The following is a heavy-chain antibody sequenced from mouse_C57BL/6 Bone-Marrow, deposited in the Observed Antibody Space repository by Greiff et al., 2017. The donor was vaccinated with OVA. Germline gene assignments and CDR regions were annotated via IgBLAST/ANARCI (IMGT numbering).Heavy chain of an antibody. CDR2: INPGSGGT. J-gene: IGHJ2*01. CDR3: ARDYYGSSYYFDY. CDR1: GYAFTNYL. Sequence: QVQLQQSGAELVRPGTSVKVSCTASGYAFTNYLIEWVKQRPGQGLEWIGVINPGSGGTNYNEKFKGKATLTADKSSSTAYMQLSSLTSEDSAVYFCARDYYGSSYYFDYWGQGTTLTVSS. V-gene: IGHV1-54*01. D-gene: IGHD1-1*01.